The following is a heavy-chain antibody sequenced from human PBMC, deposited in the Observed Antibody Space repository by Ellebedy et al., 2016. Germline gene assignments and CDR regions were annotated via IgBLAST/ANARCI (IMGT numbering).Heavy chain of an antibody. CDR1: GFTFSSYS. V-gene: IGHV3-21*01. J-gene: IGHJ3*02. D-gene: IGHD2-21*02. Sequence: GGSLRLSXAASGFTFSSYSMNWVRQAPGKGLEWVSSISSSSSYIYYADSVKGRFTISRDNAKNSLYLQMNSLRAEDTAVYYCARAGALLRDAFDIWGQGTMVTVSS. CDR2: ISSSSSYI. CDR3: ARAGALLRDAFDI.